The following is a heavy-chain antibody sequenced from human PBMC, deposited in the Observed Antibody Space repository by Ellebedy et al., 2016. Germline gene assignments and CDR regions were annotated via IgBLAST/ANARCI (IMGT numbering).Heavy chain of an antibody. D-gene: IGHD6-13*01. V-gene: IGHV1-3*01. CDR1: GYKFTSHA. J-gene: IGHJ4*02. CDR3: AREAIAAAKIQPNFDY. Sequence: ASVKVSCKASGYKFTSHAMHWVRQAPGQRLEWMGWINAGNGNTKYSQKFQGRVTITRDTSASTAFMELSSLRSEDTAVYFCAREAIAAAKIQPNFDYWGQGTLVTVSS. CDR2: INAGNGNT.